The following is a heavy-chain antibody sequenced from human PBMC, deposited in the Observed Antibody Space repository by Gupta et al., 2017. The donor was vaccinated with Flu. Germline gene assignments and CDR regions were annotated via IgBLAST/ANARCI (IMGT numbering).Heavy chain of an antibody. J-gene: IGHJ4*02. D-gene: IGHD3-22*01. V-gene: IGHV3-21*01. Sequence: TYTMNWVRQAPGKGLDWVSSISSSSSYIYYADSVKGRFTISRDNAKNSLYLQMYSLRAEDAAIYSCARNWAVYDSTGYFDYWGQGALVTVSS. CDR3: ARNWAVYDSTGYFDY. CDR2: ISSSSSYI. CDR1: TYT.